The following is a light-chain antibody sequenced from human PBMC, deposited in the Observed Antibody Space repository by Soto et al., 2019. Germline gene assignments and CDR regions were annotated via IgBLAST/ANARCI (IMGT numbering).Light chain of an antibody. CDR3: SSHTSSSTYV. Sequence: QSLLTKPASVSGSPGQSVSIAWNGSSIDGGGYNYVSWYQHYPGKAPKLMIYDVSYRPSGVSNRFSGSKSGNTASLTISVLQAEDEADYYCSSHTSSSTYVFGTGTKVTVL. CDR1: SIDGGGYNY. CDR2: DVS. J-gene: IGLJ1*01. V-gene: IGLV2-14*03.